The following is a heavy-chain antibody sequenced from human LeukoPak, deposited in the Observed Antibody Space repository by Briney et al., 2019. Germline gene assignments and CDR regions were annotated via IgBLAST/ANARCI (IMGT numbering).Heavy chain of an antibody. V-gene: IGHV1-2*06. D-gene: IGHD1-26*01. CDR2: INPNSGGT. J-gene: IGHJ3*02. CDR1: GYTFTGYY. CDR3: ARDPEIVGATGNAFDI. Sequence: ASVKVSXKASGYTFTGYYMHWVRQAPGQGLEWTGRINPNSGGTNYAQKFQGRVTMTRDTSISTAYMELSRLRSDDTAVYYCARDPEIVGATGNAFDIWGQGTMVTVSS.